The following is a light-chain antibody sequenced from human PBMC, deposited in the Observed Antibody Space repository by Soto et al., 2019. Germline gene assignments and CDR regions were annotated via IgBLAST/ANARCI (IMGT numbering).Light chain of an antibody. CDR2: DAS. V-gene: IGKV1-33*01. CDR3: QQYDNLPLFT. Sequence: DIPMTQSPSSLSASVGDRVTITCQASQDISNYLNWYQQKPGKAPKLLIYDASNLETRVPSRFSGSGSGTDFTFTISSLQPEDIATYYCQQYDNLPLFTFGPGTKVDIK. CDR1: QDISNY. J-gene: IGKJ3*01.